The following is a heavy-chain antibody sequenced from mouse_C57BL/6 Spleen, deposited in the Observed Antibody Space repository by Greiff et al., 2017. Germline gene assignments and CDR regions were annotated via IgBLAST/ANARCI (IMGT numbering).Heavy chain of an antibody. CDR3: ARKGLATVVLDD. D-gene: IGHD1-1*01. V-gene: IGHV2-9-1*01. Sequence: VQPQESGPGLVAPSQSLSITCTVSGFSLTSYAISWVRQPPGKGLEWLGVIWTGGGKNNNSALKSRLSISKDNSKSQVFLKRNSLQTDDTARYYCARKGLATVVLDDWGQGTTLTVSS. CDR2: IWTGGGK. CDR1: GFSLTSYA. J-gene: IGHJ2*01.